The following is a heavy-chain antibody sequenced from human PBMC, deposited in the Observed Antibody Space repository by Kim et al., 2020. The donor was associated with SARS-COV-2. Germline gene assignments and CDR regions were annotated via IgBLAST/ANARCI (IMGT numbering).Heavy chain of an antibody. D-gene: IGHD3-16*02. V-gene: IGHV3-11*06. Sequence: GRFTISRDNDKNSLYLQINRLRAEDTAVYYCARDLYDYIWWSYRYTSPFDYWGQGTLVTVSS. J-gene: IGHJ4*02. CDR3: ARDLYDYIWWSYRYTSPFDY.